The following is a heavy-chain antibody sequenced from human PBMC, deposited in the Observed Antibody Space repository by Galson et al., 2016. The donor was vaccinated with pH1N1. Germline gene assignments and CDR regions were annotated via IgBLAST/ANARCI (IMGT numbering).Heavy chain of an antibody. CDR1: GVSISPYY. V-gene: IGHV4-59*01. CDR3: ARLDIGVGEHQYYGMDV. D-gene: IGHD2-2*01. Sequence: ETLSLTCTVAGVSISPYYWSWVRQPPGKGLEWIGYIYYTGSTNCNPSLKSRVTMSADTSRNQFSLNLRSVTAADTAVYYCARLDIGVGEHQYYGMDVWGQGTTATVSS. J-gene: IGHJ6*02. CDR2: IYYTGST.